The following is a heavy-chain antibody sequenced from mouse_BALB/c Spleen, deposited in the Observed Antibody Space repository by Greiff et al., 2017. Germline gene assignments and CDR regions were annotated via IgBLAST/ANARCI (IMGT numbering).Heavy chain of an antibody. CDR1: GYTFTSYW. J-gene: IGHJ2*01. D-gene: IGHD2-14*01. V-gene: IGHV1-69*02. CDR2: IDPSDSYT. Sequence: QVQLQQPGAELVKPGASVKLSCKASGYTFTSYWMHWVKQRPGQGLEWIGEIDPSDSYTNYNQKFKGKATLTVDESSSTAYMQLSSLTSEDSAVYYCARYRYGLSDYWGQGTTLTVSS. CDR3: ARYRYGLSDY.